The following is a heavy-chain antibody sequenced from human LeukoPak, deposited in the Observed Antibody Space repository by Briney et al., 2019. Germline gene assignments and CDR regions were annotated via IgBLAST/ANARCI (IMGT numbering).Heavy chain of an antibody. J-gene: IGHJ5*02. D-gene: IGHD3-10*01. CDR1: GFTFSSYA. Sequence: PGGSLRLSCAASGFTFSSYAMHWVRQAPGKGLEWVAVISYDGSNKYYADSVKGRFTISRDNSKNTLYLQMNSLRAEDTAVYYCASVSGWFDPWGQGTLVTVSS. V-gene: IGHV3-30*04. CDR3: ASVSGWFDP. CDR2: ISYDGSNK.